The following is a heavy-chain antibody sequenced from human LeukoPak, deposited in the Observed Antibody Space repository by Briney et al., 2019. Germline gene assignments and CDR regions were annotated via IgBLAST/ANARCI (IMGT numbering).Heavy chain of an antibody. J-gene: IGHJ4*02. CDR1: GGSLSGHY. Sequence: SETLSLTCTVGGGSLSGHYWGWIRQPPGKGLELVGHIYYTGPTFYNPSLNSRVTITLDTSRNQFSLRLTCVIAADTAVYYCARFSWGCSTASCYLTNWGQGALVTVSS. D-gene: IGHD2-2*01. CDR3: ARFSWGCSTASCYLTN. V-gene: IGHV4-59*11. CDR2: IYYTGPT.